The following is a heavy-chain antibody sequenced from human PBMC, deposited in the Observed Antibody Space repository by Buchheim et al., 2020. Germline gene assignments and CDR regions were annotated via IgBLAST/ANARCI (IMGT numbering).Heavy chain of an antibody. J-gene: IGHJ4*02. CDR2: INPGGDTT. CDR1: GYPFTSYF. Sequence: QVQLVQSGAEVKKPGASVKVSCKASGYPFTSYFMHWVRQAPGQGLEWVGVINPGGDTTSYAQKFQGRVTVTRDTSTSTVYMEVSSLKSEDTALYYCARGSVAGTSPLGYWGQGTL. D-gene: IGHD6-19*01. V-gene: IGHV1-46*01. CDR3: ARGSVAGTSPLGY.